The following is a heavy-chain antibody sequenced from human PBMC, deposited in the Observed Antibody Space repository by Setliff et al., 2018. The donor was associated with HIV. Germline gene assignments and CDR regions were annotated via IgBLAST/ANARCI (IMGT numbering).Heavy chain of an antibody. Sequence: ASVKVSCKASGYTLSNYYMHWVRQAPGQGLEWMGMVYPSDGSTSYAQKFQGRVTMTRDTSTSTIYMELNSLTSEDTAVYYCARDPKYYYKYFQYWGPGTLVTVSS. CDR3: ARDPKYYYKYFQY. J-gene: IGHJ1*01. CDR1: GYTLSNYY. CDR2: VYPSDGST. V-gene: IGHV1-46*01. D-gene: IGHD1-26*01.